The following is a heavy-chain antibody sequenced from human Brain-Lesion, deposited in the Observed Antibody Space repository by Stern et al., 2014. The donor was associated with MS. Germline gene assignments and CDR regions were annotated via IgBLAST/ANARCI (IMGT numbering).Heavy chain of an antibody. J-gene: IGHJ5*02. CDR2: VSYDGSNK. V-gene: IGHV3-30*18. D-gene: IGHD2/OR15-2a*01. Sequence: VQLVESGGGVVQPGRPLRLSCVASGFTFGSCAIHWVRQATGKGLEWVAGVSYDGSNKYYADSVKGRFTISRDNSRNTLYMQMSSLRPEDTAVYYCAKDRQYLTYFFDHWGQGSLVTVSS. CDR3: AKDRQYLTYFFDH. CDR1: GFTFGSCA.